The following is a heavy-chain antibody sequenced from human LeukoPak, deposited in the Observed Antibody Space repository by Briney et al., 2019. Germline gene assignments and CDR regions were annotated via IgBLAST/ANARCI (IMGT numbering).Heavy chain of an antibody. J-gene: IGHJ3*02. Sequence: PGGSLRLSCTTSGLNFRAYWMAWVRQAPGKGLEWVSAISGSGGSTYYADSVKGRFTISRDNSKNTLYLQMNSLRAEDTAVYYCARSRLIRGYSGSSSPEAFDIWGQGTMVTVSS. D-gene: IGHD5-12*01. CDR1: GLNFRAYW. CDR3: ARSRLIRGYSGSSSPEAFDI. CDR2: ISGSGGST. V-gene: IGHV3-23*01.